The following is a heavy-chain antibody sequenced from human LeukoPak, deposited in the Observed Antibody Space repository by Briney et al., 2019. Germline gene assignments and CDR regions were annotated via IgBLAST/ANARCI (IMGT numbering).Heavy chain of an antibody. CDR2: ISGSGGST. CDR3: AKEPPIVATISAVYFDY. V-gene: IGHV3-23*01. CDR1: GFTFSSYA. Sequence: GGSLRLSCAASGFTFSSYAMSWVRQAPGKGLEWVSAISGSGGSTYYADSVKGRFTISRDNSKNTLYLQMNSLRAEDTAVYYCAKEPPIVATISAVYFDYWGQRTLVTVSS. D-gene: IGHD5-12*01. J-gene: IGHJ4*02.